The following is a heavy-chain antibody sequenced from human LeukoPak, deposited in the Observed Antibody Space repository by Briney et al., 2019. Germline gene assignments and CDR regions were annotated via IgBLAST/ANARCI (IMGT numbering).Heavy chain of an antibody. Sequence: ASVKVSCKVSGYILSELSMHWVRQDPGKGPEWMGGFEPEDGETNYAQKFQGRVPMTEDASTDTAYMELSSLRSEDTAVYYCATGGHFYYGMDVWGPGTTVTVSS. D-gene: IGHD3-3*02. CDR3: ATGGHFYYGMDV. V-gene: IGHV1-24*01. CDR2: FEPEDGET. CDR1: GYILSELS. J-gene: IGHJ6*02.